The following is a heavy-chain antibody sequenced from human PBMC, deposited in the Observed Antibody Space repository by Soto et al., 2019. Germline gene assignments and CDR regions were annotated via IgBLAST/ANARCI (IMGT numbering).Heavy chain of an antibody. CDR2: IGSKGETYAT. CDR3: AKDSGYNYGYFRWFDP. J-gene: IGHJ5*02. V-gene: IGHV3-73*01. D-gene: IGHD5-18*01. Sequence: PGGSLRLSCAASGFTFGASNRQWVRQASGKGLEWLGRIGSKGETYATTYAASVKGRFTISRDDSKKTAYLQMNNLESEDTAVYYCAKDSGYNYGYFRWFDPWGQGTLVTVSS. CDR1: GFTFGASN.